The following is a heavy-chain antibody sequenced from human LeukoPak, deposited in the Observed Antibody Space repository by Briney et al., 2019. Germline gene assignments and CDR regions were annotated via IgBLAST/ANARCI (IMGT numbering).Heavy chain of an antibody. J-gene: IGHJ4*02. CDR1: GFTFSSYA. Sequence: GGSLRLSCAASGFTFSSYAMSWVRQAPGKGLEWVSVIYSGGDTYYADSVKGRFTISRDNSKNTLYLQMNNLRAEDTAVYYCATSPVTGMIYFDYWGQGTLVTVSS. CDR3: ATSPVTGMIYFDY. CDR2: IYSGGDT. D-gene: IGHD6-19*01. V-gene: IGHV3-66*01.